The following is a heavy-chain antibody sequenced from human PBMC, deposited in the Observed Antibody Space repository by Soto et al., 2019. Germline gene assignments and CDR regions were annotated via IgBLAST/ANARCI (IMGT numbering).Heavy chain of an antibody. V-gene: IGHV3-30*18. Sequence: QVQLVESGGGVVQPGRSLRLSCATSGFSFSSYGMHWVRQAPGKGLEWVARISYDGSNKYYAESVKGRFTISRDNSKNTLYVQMNSLRAEDTAGYYCAKDLTGGGAHWGQGTLVTVSS. CDR2: ISYDGSNK. D-gene: IGHD3-16*01. CDR1: GFSFSSYG. CDR3: AKDLTGGGAH. J-gene: IGHJ4*02.